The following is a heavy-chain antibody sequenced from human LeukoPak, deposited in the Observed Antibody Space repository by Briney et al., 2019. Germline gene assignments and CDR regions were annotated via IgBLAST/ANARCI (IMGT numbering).Heavy chain of an antibody. Sequence: PGGSLRLSCAASGFTFSSYRMNWVRQAPGKGLEWGSYISSSSSTIYYADSVKGRFTISRDNANNSLYLQLNSLRAEDTAVYYCARASRELGGYAPWELMPPFDYWGQGTLVTVSS. J-gene: IGHJ4*02. CDR2: ISSSSSTI. CDR3: ARASRELGGYAPWELMPPFDY. V-gene: IGHV3-48*01. D-gene: IGHD1-7*01. CDR1: GFTFSSYR.